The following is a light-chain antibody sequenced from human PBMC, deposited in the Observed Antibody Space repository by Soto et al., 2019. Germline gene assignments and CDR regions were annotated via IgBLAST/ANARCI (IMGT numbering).Light chain of an antibody. CDR2: DAS. J-gene: IGKJ4*01. CDR3: QQYKAHPPT. Sequence: EIVLTQSPATLSLSPGERATLSCRASQSVSSYLAWYQQKPGQAPRLLIYDASNRATGIPARFSGSGSGTDFTLTISSLEPEDFATYYCQQYKAHPPTFGGGSKVQI. V-gene: IGKV3-11*01. CDR1: QSVSSY.